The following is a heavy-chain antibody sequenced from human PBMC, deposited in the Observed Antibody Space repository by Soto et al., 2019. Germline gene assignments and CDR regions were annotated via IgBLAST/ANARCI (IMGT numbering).Heavy chain of an antibody. CDR1: GYTFTSYV. CDR2: ISAYNGNT. D-gene: IGHD6-19*01. Sequence: QVQLVQSGAEMKKPGASVKVSCRASGYTFTSYVISWVRQAPAQGLEWMGWISAYNGNTNFAQKLQGRVTMTTDTSTSTAYMELRSLRSDDTAVYYCARVVATVAGPYGMDVWGQGTTVTVSS. V-gene: IGHV1-18*01. J-gene: IGHJ6*02. CDR3: ARVVATVAGPYGMDV.